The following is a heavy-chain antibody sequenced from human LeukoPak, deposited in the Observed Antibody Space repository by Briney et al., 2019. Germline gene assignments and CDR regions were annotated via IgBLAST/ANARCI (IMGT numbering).Heavy chain of an antibody. J-gene: IGHJ6*02. D-gene: IGHD2-21*01. CDR3: ARLFQMDV. Sequence: GGSLRLSCAASGFMFDDYGMSWVRQAPGKGLEWVSGINWNGGRTGYADSVKGRFTISRDNAKNSLYLQMNSLRVEDTAVYYCARLFQMDVWGQGTTVTVSS. V-gene: IGHV3-20*04. CDR1: GFMFDDYG. CDR2: INWNGGRT.